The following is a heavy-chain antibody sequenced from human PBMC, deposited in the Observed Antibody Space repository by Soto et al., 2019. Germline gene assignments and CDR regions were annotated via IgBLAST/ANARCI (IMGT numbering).Heavy chain of an antibody. CDR1: GGTFSSYA. CDR3: AREKSYGDSFDY. D-gene: IGHD4-17*01. Sequence: VQLVQSGAEVKKPGSSVKVSCKASGGTFSSYAISWVRQAPGKGLEWVANMNQDGSEKYYVDSVKGRFTSSKDNAKHSLYLQMNSLRVEDTAVYYCAREKSYGDSFDYWGQGTLVTVSS. J-gene: IGHJ4*02. V-gene: IGHV3-7*01. CDR2: MNQDGSEK.